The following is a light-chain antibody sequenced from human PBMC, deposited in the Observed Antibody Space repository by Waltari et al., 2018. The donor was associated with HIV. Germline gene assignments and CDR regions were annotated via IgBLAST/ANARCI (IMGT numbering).Light chain of an antibody. CDR3: ASWDDILSSVI. J-gene: IGLJ2*01. CDR2: KTN. CDR1: RTNIGSNF. V-gene: IGLV1-47*01. Sequence: QSVLTQPPSASGTPGQRVTISCSGGRTNIGSNFVYWYHQLPGTAPKLLISKTNPRPSGFPDRFAGSKSGSSASLTISGLRSEDEAVYYCASWDDILSSVIFGGGTKVTVL.